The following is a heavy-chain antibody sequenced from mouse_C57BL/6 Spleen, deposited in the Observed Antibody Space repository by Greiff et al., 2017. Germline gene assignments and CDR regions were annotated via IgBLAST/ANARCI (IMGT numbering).Heavy chain of an antibody. J-gene: IGHJ2*01. CDR3: AREPRAFYYGSLDY. CDR1: GYTFTSYW. CDR2: INPSNGGT. Sequence: QVQLQQSGAELVKPGASVKLSCKASGYTFTSYWMHWVKQRPGQGLEWIGNINPSNGGTNYNEKFKSKATLTVDNSSSTAYMQLSSLTSGDSAVYYCAREPRAFYYGSLDYWGQGTTRTVSS. D-gene: IGHD2-2*01. V-gene: IGHV1-53*01.